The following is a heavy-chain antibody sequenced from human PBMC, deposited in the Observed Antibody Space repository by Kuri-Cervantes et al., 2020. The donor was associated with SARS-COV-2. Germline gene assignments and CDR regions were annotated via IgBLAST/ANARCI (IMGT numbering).Heavy chain of an antibody. V-gene: IGHV4-59*10. J-gene: IGHJ2*01. CDR2: IYTSWST. CDR3: ARGGGNFLTSDWYFDL. CDR1: GGPISSLY. Sequence: GSLRLSCAVYGGPISSLYWSWIRQPAGKGLEWIGRIYTSWSTNYNPSLKSRVTMSVDTSKNQFSLKLSSVTAADTAVYYCARGGGNFLTSDWYFDLWGRGTLVTVSS. D-gene: IGHD4-23*01.